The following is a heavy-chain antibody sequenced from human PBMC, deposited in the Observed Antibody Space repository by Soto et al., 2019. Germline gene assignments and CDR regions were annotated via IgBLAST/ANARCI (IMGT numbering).Heavy chain of an antibody. CDR1: GGFYSIKT. CDR3: ARERRRDDSNTFDALDV. D-gene: IGHD3-22*01. Sequence: QVQLVQSGAEVKKPGSSVKVSCKASGGFYSIKTISWVRQAPGQGLESMGRIIPLVHIINNAQKFQGRVASSADKSTSTAYMELSSLKSDDTAIYFWARERRRDDSNTFDALDVWGQGTMVTVSS. J-gene: IGHJ3*01. CDR2: IIPLVHII. V-gene: IGHV1-69*04.